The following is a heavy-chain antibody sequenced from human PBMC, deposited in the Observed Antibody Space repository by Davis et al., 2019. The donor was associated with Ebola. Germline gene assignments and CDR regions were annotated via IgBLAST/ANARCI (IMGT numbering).Heavy chain of an antibody. D-gene: IGHD5-12*01. V-gene: IGHV3-9*01. CDR1: GFRFGDYA. CDR3: ARGVARTDFDY. CDR2: ISWGSGSI. Sequence: SLKIPCAGSGFRFGDYAMHWFRQAPGKGLDWVSSISWGSGSIGYADSVKGRFTVSRDNAKNSVYLQMNSLRAEDTAVYYCARGVARTDFDYWGQGTLVTVSS. J-gene: IGHJ4*02.